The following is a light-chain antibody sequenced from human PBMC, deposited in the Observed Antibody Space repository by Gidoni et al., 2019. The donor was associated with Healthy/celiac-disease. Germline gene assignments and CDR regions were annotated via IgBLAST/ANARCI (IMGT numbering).Light chain of an antibody. CDR3: QVWDSSSDRVV. CDR2: YDS. V-gene: IGLV3-21*04. Sequence: SYVLTQPPSASVAPGKTARITCGGNNIGSKSVHWYQQKPGQAPVLVIYYDSDRPSGIPERFSGSNSGNTATLTISRVEAGDEADYSCQVWDSSSDRVVFGGGTKLTVL. CDR1: NIGSKS. J-gene: IGLJ2*01.